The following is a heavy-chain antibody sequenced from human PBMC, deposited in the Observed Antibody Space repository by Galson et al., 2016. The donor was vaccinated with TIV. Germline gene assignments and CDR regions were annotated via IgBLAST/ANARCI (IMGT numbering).Heavy chain of an antibody. V-gene: IGHV1-69*13. J-gene: IGHJ1*01. CDR2: IIGMFGTT. CDR1: GGTFSSYA. CDR3: AEAPGYYDSSSYYPA. D-gene: IGHD3-22*01. Sequence: SVKVSCKAPGGTFSSYAFSWVRQAPGQGLEWMGRIIGMFGTTNYAKKFQGRVTITADESTSTAYMELSSLTSEDTAVYYCAEAPGYYDSSSYYPAWGQGTIVTVAS.